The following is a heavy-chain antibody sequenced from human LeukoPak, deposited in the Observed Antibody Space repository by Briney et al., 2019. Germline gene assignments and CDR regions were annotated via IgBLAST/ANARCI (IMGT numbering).Heavy chain of an antibody. J-gene: IGHJ3*01. D-gene: IGHD5-24*01. V-gene: IGHV4-59*01. CDR1: GGSISSNY. Sequence: PSETLSLTCTVSGGSISSNYWSWIRQPPGKGLEWIGYIYYSGSTRYSPSLRSRLTISVDTSKNQFSLRLASVTAADTAVYYCAREMATITHVVDVWGQGTMVTVSS. CDR2: IYYSGST. CDR3: AREMATITHVVDV.